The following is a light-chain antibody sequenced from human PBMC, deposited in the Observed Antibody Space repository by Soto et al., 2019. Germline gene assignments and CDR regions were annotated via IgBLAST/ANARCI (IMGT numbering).Light chain of an antibody. J-gene: IGKJ1*01. CDR3: QKYDRTPRP. CDR2: GAS. Sequence: DFQMTQSPSSLSASVGDRVTITCRASQDISDHLAWYQHKPGKVPELLIYGASTLQSGVPSRFSGGGSGTDFTLTISSLQPEDVATYYCQKYDRTPRPFGQGTKVEL. CDR1: QDISDH. V-gene: IGKV1-27*01.